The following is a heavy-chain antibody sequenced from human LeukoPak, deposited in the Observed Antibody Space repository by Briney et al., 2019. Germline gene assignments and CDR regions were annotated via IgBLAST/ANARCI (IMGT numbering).Heavy chain of an antibody. J-gene: IGHJ4*02. CDR1: GYTFTSYG. Sequence: ASVKVSCKASGYTFTSYGISWVRQAPGQGLEWMGWISAYNGNTNYAQKLQGRVTMTTDTSTSTAYMELRSLRSDDTAVYYCARDLGLDTTMIFFDYWDQGTLVTVSS. CDR3: ARDLGLDTTMIFFDY. D-gene: IGHD5-18*01. CDR2: ISAYNGNT. V-gene: IGHV1-18*01.